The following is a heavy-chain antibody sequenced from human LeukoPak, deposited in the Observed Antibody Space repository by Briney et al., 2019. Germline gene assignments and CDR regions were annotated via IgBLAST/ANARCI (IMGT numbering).Heavy chain of an antibody. CDR2: IIPIFGTA. D-gene: IGHD1-26*01. Sequence: SVKVSCKASGGTFSSYAISWVRQAPGQGLEWMGGIIPIFGTANYAQKFQGRVTITADESTSTAYMELSSLRSEDTAVYYCARDQKVGATPYFGMDAWGQGTTVTVSS. V-gene: IGHV1-69*01. CDR3: ARDQKVGATPYFGMDA. CDR1: GGTFSSYA. J-gene: IGHJ6*02.